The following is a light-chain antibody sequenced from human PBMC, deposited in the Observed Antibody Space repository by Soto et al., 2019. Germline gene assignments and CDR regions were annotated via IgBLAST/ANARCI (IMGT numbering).Light chain of an antibody. CDR2: AAS. V-gene: IGKV1-39*01. CDR3: QQSYSTLRT. Sequence: DIQMTQSPSSLSASVEDRVTITCRASQSISSYLNWYQQKPGKAPKLLIYAASSVQSGVPSRFSGSGSGTDFTLTISSLQPEDFATYYCQQSYSTLRTFGQGTKVEIK. J-gene: IGKJ1*01. CDR1: QSISSY.